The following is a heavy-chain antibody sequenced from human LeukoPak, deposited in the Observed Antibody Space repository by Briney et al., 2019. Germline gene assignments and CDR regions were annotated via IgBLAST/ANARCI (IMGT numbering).Heavy chain of an antibody. D-gene: IGHD2-21*02. V-gene: IGHV3-7*01. CDR1: GFTFSSYW. CDR2: IKQDGSEK. CDR3: ARDVVAYCGGDCYSRYFQH. J-gene: IGHJ1*01. Sequence: GGSLRLSCAASGFTFSSYWMSWVRQAPGKGLEWVANIKQDGSEKYYVDSVKGRFTISRDNAKNSLYLQMNSLRAEDTAVYYCARDVVAYCGGDCYSRYFQHWGQGTLVTVSS.